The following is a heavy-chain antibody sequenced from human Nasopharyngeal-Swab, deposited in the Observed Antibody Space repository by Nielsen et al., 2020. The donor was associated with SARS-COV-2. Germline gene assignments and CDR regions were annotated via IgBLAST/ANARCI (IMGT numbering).Heavy chain of an antibody. Sequence: GESLKISCAASGFTFSSYSMNWVRQAPGKGLEWVSYISSSSSTIYYADSVKGRFTISRDNSKNTLYLQMNSLRAEDTAVYYCARGQSIAAPLAREGGCGMDVWGQGTTVTVSS. D-gene: IGHD6-6*01. CDR1: GFTFSSYS. CDR2: ISSSSSTI. J-gene: IGHJ6*02. CDR3: ARGQSIAAPLAREGGCGMDV. V-gene: IGHV3-48*01.